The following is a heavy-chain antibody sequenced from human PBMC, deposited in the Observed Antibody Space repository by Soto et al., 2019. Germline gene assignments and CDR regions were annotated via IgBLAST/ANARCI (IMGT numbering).Heavy chain of an antibody. J-gene: IGHJ4*02. D-gene: IGHD2-15*01. CDR2: IIPIFGTA. Sequence: SVKVSCKASGSTFSSYAISWVRQAPGQGLEWMGGIIPIFGTANYAQKFQGRVTITADESTSTAYMELSSLRSEDTAVYYCARESRYCSGGSCYFLPGIDYWGQGTLVTVSS. CDR1: GSTFSSYA. V-gene: IGHV1-69*13. CDR3: ARESRYCSGGSCYFLPGIDY.